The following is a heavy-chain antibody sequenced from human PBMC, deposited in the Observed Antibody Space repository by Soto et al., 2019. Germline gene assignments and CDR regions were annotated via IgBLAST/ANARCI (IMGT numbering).Heavy chain of an antibody. Sequence: QLQLQESGPGLVKPSETLSLTCAVSGGSISSSSYFWGWIRQPPGKELEWIGTIYYSGNTYYNPSLKSRVTISVDTSKNQFSLRLTSVTAADTAVYFCARVRKTVAVLPPDSWGQGTLVTVSS. CDR1: GGSISSSSYF. D-gene: IGHD6-19*01. V-gene: IGHV4-39*01. J-gene: IGHJ4*02. CDR3: ARVRKTVAVLPPDS. CDR2: IYYSGNT.